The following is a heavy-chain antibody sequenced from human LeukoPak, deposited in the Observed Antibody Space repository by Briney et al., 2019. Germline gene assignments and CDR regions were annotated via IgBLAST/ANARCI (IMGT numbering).Heavy chain of an antibody. Sequence: GGSLRLSCAASGFTFSSYSMNWVRQAPGKGLEWVSSISSSSSYIYCADSVKGRFTISRDNAKNSLYLQMNSLRAEDTAVYYCARDLRSYFDYWGQGTLVTVSS. V-gene: IGHV3-21*01. CDR3: ARDLRSYFDY. CDR2: ISSSSSYI. J-gene: IGHJ4*02. CDR1: GFTFSSYS.